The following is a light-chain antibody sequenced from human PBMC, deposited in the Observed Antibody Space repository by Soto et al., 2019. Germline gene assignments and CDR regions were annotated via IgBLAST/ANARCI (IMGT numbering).Light chain of an antibody. CDR3: QNYNSYSEV. V-gene: IGKV3-11*01. J-gene: IGKJ5*01. Sequence: ETVLTQAPAPLSLFSGGRATLSCRASQSISTYLAWYQQKPGQAPRLLIYDASNRATGIPARFSGSGSGTDFTLTISSLQPDDFATYYCQNYNSYSEVFGQGTRVEIK. CDR2: DAS. CDR1: QSISTY.